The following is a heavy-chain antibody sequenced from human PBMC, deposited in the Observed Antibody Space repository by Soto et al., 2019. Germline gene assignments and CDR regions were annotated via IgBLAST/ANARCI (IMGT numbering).Heavy chain of an antibody. CDR1: GFTFGDYW. Sequence: QPGGSLRLSCAASGFTFGDYWMHWVRQAPGKGLEWVSRMTSDGSTTDYADSVKGRFTVSRDNAKNTLYLQMNSLRAEDTAVYFCATAEVDYWGPGTLVTVSS. CDR2: MTSDGSTT. J-gene: IGHJ4*02. V-gene: IGHV3-74*01. CDR3: ATAEVDY.